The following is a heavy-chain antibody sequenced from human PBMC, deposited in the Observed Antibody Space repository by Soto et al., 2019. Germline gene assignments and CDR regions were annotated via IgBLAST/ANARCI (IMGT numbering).Heavy chain of an antibody. CDR3: AHSRCGGDCLQSYSSHYYYGMHV. CDR2: IYWDDDK. V-gene: IGHV2-5*02. D-gene: IGHD2-21*02. J-gene: IGHJ6*02. CDR1: GFSLSTSGVG. Sequence: QITLKESGPTLVRPTQTLTLTCTFSGFSLSTSGVGVGWIRQPPGKALEWLALIYWDDDKRYSPSLKSRLTITKDTSKNRVVLTMTTMDPVDTATYSCAHSRCGGDCLQSYSSHYYYGMHVWGQGTTVTVSS.